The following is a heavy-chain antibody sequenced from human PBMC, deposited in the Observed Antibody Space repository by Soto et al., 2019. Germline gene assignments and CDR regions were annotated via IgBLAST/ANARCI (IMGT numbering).Heavy chain of an antibody. CDR1: GFTFSSYA. CDR3: VKATNWNYVFLMYYFDY. V-gene: IGHV3-23*01. CDR2: ISGSGGST. J-gene: IGHJ4*02. Sequence: GGSLRLSCAASGFTFSSYAMSWVRQAPGKGLEWVSAISGSGGSTYYADSVKGRFTISRDNSKNTLYLQMNSLRAEDTAVYYCVKATNWNYVFLMYYFDYWGQGTLVTVSS. D-gene: IGHD1-7*01.